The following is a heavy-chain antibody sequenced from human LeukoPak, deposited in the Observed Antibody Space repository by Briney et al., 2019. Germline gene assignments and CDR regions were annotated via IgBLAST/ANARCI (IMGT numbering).Heavy chain of an antibody. CDR1: GYTFNKHG. D-gene: IGHD6-19*01. CDR2: ISCYNGDT. Sequence: ASVKVSCKASGYTFNKHGISWVRQAPGQGLEWMGRISCYNGDTHYAQKFQGRVTLTTDTSTTTAYMELRSLRSDDTALYYCARDPTNTSGRYAFFDYWGQGTLVTVSS. CDR3: ARDPTNTSGRYAFFDY. V-gene: IGHV1-18*01. J-gene: IGHJ4*02.